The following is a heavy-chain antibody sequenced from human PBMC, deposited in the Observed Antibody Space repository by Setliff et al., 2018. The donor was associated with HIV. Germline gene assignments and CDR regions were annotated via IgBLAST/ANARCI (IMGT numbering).Heavy chain of an antibody. Sequence: GASVKVSCAASGFTFTSYWMIWVRQAPGKGLEWVANINQDGSEKNYVDSVKGRFTISRDNAKNSLYLQMDSLRVEDTTVYYCTRKLAPGHGMDVWGQGTTVTVSS. V-gene: IGHV3-7*01. D-gene: IGHD3-3*02. CDR2: INQDGSEK. J-gene: IGHJ6*02. CDR3: TRKLAPGHGMDV. CDR1: GFTFTSYW.